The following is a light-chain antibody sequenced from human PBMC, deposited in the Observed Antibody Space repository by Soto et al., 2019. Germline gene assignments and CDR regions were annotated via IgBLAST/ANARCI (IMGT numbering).Light chain of an antibody. CDR2: EVS. J-gene: IGLJ1*01. V-gene: IGLV2-8*01. Sequence: QSGLTQPPAASGSRGQSVTISCTGTSSDVGGYNYVSWYQQHPGKAPKLMIYEVSKRPSGVPDRFSGSKSGNTASLTVSGLQAEDEADYYCSSYAGSNNPYVFGTGTKVTVL. CDR3: SSYAGSNNPYV. CDR1: SSDVGGYNY.